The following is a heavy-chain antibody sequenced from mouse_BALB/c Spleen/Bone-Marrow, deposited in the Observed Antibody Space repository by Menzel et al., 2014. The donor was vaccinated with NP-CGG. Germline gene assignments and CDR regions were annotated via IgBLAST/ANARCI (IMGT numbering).Heavy chain of an antibody. J-gene: IGHJ2*01. Sequence: DVRLQESGGGLVQPGGSLKLSCAASGFVFSRYWMSRVRQAPGKGLEWIGEINPESRTINYSPSLKDKFIISRDNAKNSLYLRLNKVRSEHTAVYYCARLEYYGFLSYGGLGTPLTVAS. CDR3: ARLEYYGFLSY. CDR2: INPESRTI. D-gene: IGHD1-2*01. V-gene: IGHV4-1*02. CDR1: GFVFSRYW.